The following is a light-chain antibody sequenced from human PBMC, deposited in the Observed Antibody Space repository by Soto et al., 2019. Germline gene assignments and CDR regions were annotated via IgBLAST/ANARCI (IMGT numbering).Light chain of an antibody. CDR3: SSYTSSSTLYV. Sequence: QSVLTQPASVSGSPGQSITFSCTGTSSDVGAYNYVSWYQQHPGKAPKLMIYDVSNRPSGVSNRFSGSKSGNTASLTISGLQAEDEADYYCSSYTSSSTLYVFGTGTKVTVL. V-gene: IGLV2-14*01. CDR2: DVS. J-gene: IGLJ1*01. CDR1: SSDVGAYNY.